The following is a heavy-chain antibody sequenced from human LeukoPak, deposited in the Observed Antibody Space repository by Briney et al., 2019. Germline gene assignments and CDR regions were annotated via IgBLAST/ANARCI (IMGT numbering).Heavy chain of an antibody. D-gene: IGHD3-10*01. CDR1: GGTFSSYA. CDR2: IIPIFGTA. CDR3: ASPDPRSGSYYSLDY. V-gene: IGHV1-69*13. Sequence: SVKVSCKASGGTFSSYAISWVRQAPGQGLEWMGEIIPIFGTANDAQKFQGRVTITADESTSTAYMELSSLRSEDTAVYYCASPDPRSGSYYSLDYWGQGTLVTVSS. J-gene: IGHJ4*02.